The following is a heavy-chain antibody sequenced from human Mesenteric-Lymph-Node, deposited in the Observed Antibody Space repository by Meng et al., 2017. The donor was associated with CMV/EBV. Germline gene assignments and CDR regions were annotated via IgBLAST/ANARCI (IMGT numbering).Heavy chain of an antibody. D-gene: IGHD3-16*01. J-gene: IGHJ4*02. CDR3: ARERGGYDYFDY. CDR1: GFTFSSYE. CDR2: VSSSGNNI. V-gene: IGHV3-48*03. Sequence: GESLKISCSASGFTFSSYEMNWVRQAPGKGLEWLSYVSSSGNNIYYADSVKGRFTLSRDNAKDSLYLQMNSPRAEDTAVYYCARERGGYDYFDYWGQGTLVTVSS.